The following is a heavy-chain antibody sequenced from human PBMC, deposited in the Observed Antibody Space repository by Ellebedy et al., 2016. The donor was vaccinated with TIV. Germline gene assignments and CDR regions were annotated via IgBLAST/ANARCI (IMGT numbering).Heavy chain of an antibody. V-gene: IGHV3-21*01. J-gene: IGHJ4*02. D-gene: IGHD3-22*01. CDR1: GFTFSSYT. Sequence: GGSLRLXXAASGFTFSSYTMNWVRQAPGKGLEWVSSISSSSSYIYYADSVKGRFTISRDNAKNSLYLQMNSLRAEDTAVYYCAREDYYDSSGYYAYWGQGTLVTVSS. CDR2: ISSSSSYI. CDR3: AREDYYDSSGYYAY.